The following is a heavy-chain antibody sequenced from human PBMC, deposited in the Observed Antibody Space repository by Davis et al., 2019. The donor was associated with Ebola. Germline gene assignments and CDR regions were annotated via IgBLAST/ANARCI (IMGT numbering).Heavy chain of an antibody. V-gene: IGHV6-1*01. CDR2: TYFRSKWYT. CDR1: GDSVFNNVAA. CDR3: ARSVAGDVFDD. J-gene: IGHJ4*02. Sequence: SQTLSLTCAISGDSVFNNVAAWNWIRQSPSRGLEWLGRTYFRSKWYTEYAESLKSRVTINADTSRNQFSPKVNSVTPEDTAVYFCARSVAGDVFDDWGQGTLVTVSS. D-gene: IGHD6-19*01.